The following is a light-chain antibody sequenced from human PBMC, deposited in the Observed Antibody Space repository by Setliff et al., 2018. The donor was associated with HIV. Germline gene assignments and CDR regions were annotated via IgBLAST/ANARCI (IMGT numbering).Light chain of an antibody. CDR3: QQYGSSPAT. CDR2: DAS. V-gene: IGKV3-20*01. CDR1: QSVSSSY. J-gene: IGKJ1*01. Sequence: ETVLTQSPGTLSLSPGERATLSCRASQSVSSSYLAWYQHKPGQAPRLLIYDASSRATGIPDRFSGTGSGTDFTLTITRLEPEDFAVYYCQQYGSSPATFGQGTKVDIK.